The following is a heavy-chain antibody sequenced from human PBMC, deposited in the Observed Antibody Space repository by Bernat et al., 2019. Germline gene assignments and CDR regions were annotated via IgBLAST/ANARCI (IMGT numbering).Heavy chain of an antibody. CDR2: IYYSGST. CDR1: GGSISSGGYY. V-gene: IGHV4-31*03. J-gene: IGHJ5*02. D-gene: IGHD2-2*01. CDR3: ARHCSSTSCYLYKWFDP. Sequence: QVQLQESGPGLVKPSQTLSLTCTVSGGSISSGGYYWSWIRQHPGKGLEWIGYIYYSGSTYYNPSLKSRVTISVDTSKNQLSLMLSSVTAADTAVYYCARHCSSTSCYLYKWFDPWGQGTLVTVSS.